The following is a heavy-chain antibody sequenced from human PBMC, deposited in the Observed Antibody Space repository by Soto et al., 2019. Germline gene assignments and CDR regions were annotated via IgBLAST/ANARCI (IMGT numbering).Heavy chain of an antibody. D-gene: IGHD6-13*01. CDR1: GFTFSSYS. J-gene: IGHJ1*01. Sequence: GGSLRLSCAASGFTFSSYSMNWVRQAPGKGLEWVSYISSSSSTIYYADSVKGRFTISRDNAKNSLYLQMNGLRAEDTAVYYCARDLGSSWYPEYFQHWGQGTLVTVSS. CDR3: ARDLGSSWYPEYFQH. CDR2: ISSSSSTI. V-gene: IGHV3-48*01.